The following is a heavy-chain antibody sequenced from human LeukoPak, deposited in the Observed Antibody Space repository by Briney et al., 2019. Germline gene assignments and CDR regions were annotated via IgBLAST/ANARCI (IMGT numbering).Heavy chain of an antibody. D-gene: IGHD3-16*02. V-gene: IGHV1-2*02. CDR2: INPTSGGT. CDR3: ARGEMITFGGVIVISTFDI. CDR1: GYTFTGYY. J-gene: IGHJ3*02. Sequence: ASVKVSCKTSGYTFTGYYIQWVRQAPGQGLEWMGYINPTSGGTNYAQEFQGRVTMTRDTSIRTAYMELSRLTSDDTAVYYCARGEMITFGGVIVISTFDIWGQGTMVTVS.